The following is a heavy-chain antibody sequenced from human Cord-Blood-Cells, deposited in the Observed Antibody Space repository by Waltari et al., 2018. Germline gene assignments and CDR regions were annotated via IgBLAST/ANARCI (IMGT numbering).Heavy chain of an antibody. D-gene: IGHD1-1*01. J-gene: IGHJ4*02. V-gene: IGHV1-18*01. CDR2: SAYNGNT. CDR3: ARVTPNWYYFDY. Sequence: SAYNGNTNDAQKLQGRVTMTTDTSTSTAYMELRSLRSDDTAVYYCARVTPNWYYFDYWGQGTLVTVSS.